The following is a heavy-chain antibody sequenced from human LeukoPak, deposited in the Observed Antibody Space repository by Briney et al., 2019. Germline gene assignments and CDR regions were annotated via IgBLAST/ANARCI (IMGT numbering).Heavy chain of an antibody. V-gene: IGHV1-8*01. CDR2: MNPNSGNT. Sequence: ASVKVSCKTSGYTFTSYDINWVRQATGQGLEWMGWMNPNSGNTGYAQKFQGRVTMTRNTSISTAYMELSSLRSEDTAVYYCARGVVGTIFGVVISPRYYMDVWGKGTRSPSP. D-gene: IGHD3-3*01. J-gene: IGHJ6*03. CDR3: ARGVVGTIFGVVISPRYYMDV. CDR1: GYTFTSYD.